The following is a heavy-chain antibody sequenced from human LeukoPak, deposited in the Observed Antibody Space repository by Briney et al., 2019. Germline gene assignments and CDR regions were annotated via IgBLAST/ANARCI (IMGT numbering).Heavy chain of an antibody. CDR3: AIERYYYGSGSPIDY. J-gene: IGHJ4*02. CDR1: GYTFTSYG. V-gene: IGHV1-2*02. Sequence: GASVKVSCKASGYTFTSYGISWVRQAPGQGLEWMGWINPNSGGTNYAQKFQGRVTMTRDTSISTAYMELSRLRSDDTAVYYCAIERYYYGSGSPIDYWGQGTLVTVSS. CDR2: INPNSGGT. D-gene: IGHD3-10*01.